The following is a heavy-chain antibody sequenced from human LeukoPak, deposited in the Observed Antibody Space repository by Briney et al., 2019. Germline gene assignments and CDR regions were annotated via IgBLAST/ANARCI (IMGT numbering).Heavy chain of an antibody. V-gene: IGHV4-34*01. CDR3: ARRNPPHFDY. CDR1: CGSFSGYY. CDR2: INHSGST. Sequence: SSETLSLTCAVYCGSFSGYYWSWIRQPPGKGLEWIGEINHSGSTNYNPSRKSPLTISVDTSKNQFSMKLSSVRAVDTDVYYCARRNPPHFDYWGQGTLVTVSS. J-gene: IGHJ4*02.